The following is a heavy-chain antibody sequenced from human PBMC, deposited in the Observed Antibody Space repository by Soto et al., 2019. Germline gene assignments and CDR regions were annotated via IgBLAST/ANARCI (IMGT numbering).Heavy chain of an antibody. CDR2: IYDSESA. Sequence: QVQLQESGPGLVKPSQTLSLTCTVSGESISSGGYYWSWIRHHPGKGLEWIGYIYDSESAYYNPSLKSRVTISMDTSKNQFAMRLISVTAADTAVYFCARAFSSSSAVDLWGQGTQVTVSS. CDR3: ARAFSSSSAVDL. V-gene: IGHV4-31*03. D-gene: IGHD6-6*01. J-gene: IGHJ5*02. CDR1: GESISSGGYY.